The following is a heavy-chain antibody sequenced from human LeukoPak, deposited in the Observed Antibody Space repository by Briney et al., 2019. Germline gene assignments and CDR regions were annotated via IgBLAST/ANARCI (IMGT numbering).Heavy chain of an antibody. CDR3: ARDPSYYYDSSGSNWFDP. CDR2: INPNSGGT. V-gene: IGHV1-2*02. Sequence: ASVKVSCKASGYTFTGYYMHWVRQAPGQGLEWMGWINPNSGGTNYARKFQGRVTMTRDTSINTAYMELSRLRSDDTAVYYCARDPSYYYDSSGSNWFDPWGQGTLVTVSS. CDR1: GYTFTGYY. J-gene: IGHJ5*02. D-gene: IGHD3-22*01.